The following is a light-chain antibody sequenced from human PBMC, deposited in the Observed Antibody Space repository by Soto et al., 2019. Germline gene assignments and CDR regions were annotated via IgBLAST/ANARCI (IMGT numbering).Light chain of an antibody. CDR1: QSVSSY. CDR2: DTS. CDR3: QQRSRWPLT. Sequence: EIVLTQSPATLSLAPGERVTLSCRASQSVSSYLAWYQQKPGQAPRLLIYDTSNRATGIPARFSVGGSGTDFTLTISSLEPEDFAVYYCQQRSRWPLTFGGGTKVEIK. J-gene: IGKJ4*01. V-gene: IGKV3-11*01.